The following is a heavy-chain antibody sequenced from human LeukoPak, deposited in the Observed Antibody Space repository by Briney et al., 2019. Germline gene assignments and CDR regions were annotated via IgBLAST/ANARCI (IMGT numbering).Heavy chain of an antibody. D-gene: IGHD3-10*01. CDR2: INPNSGGT. Sequence: ASVKVSCKASGGTFSSYAISWVRQAPGQGLERMGWINPNSGGTNYAQKFQGRVTMTRDTSISTAYMELSRLRSDDTAVYYCAMVRGVIWGDWGQGTLVTVSS. CDR1: GGTFSSYA. CDR3: AMVRGVIWGD. J-gene: IGHJ4*02. V-gene: IGHV1-2*02.